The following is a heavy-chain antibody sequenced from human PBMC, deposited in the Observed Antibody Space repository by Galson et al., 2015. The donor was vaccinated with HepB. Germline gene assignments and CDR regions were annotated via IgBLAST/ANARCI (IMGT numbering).Heavy chain of an antibody. CDR3: ARGGHTVATMYYWFDS. V-gene: IGHV4-34*01. CDR2: IDHSGST. J-gene: IGHJ5*01. D-gene: IGHD5-12*01. CDR1: GGSFSDSY. Sequence: TLSLTCAVYGGSFSDSYWNWIRQPPGKGLEWIGEIDHSGSTNYKPSLKSRVTMSIDTSKNQFSLKLSSVTAADTAIYYCARGGHTVATMYYWFDSWGQGTLVTVSS.